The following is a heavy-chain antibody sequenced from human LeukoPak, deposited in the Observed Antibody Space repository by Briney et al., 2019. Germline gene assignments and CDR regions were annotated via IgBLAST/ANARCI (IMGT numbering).Heavy chain of an antibody. J-gene: IGHJ4*02. CDR1: GFTFSSYW. Sequence: GGSLRLSCAASGFTFSSYWMHWVRQAPGRGLVWVSRINSDESSTSYADSVKGRFTISRDNAKNTLYLQMNSLRAEDTAVYYCAREGSGWYYFHYWGQGTLVTVSS. CDR3: AREGSGWYYFHY. D-gene: IGHD6-19*01. V-gene: IGHV3-74*01. CDR2: INSDESST.